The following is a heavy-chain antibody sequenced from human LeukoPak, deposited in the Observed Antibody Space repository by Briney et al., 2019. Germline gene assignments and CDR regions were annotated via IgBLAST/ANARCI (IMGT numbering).Heavy chain of an antibody. D-gene: IGHD3-22*01. J-gene: IGHJ5*02. Sequence: GGSLRLSCAASGFTFSSYSMNWVRQAPGKGLEWVSSISSSSSYIHYADSVKGRFTISRDNAKKSLYLQMNSLRVEDTAVYYCARGSITMIVVVSGWFDPWGQGTLVTVSS. CDR1: GFTFSSYS. CDR3: ARGSITMIVVVSGWFDP. CDR2: ISSSSSYI. V-gene: IGHV3-21*01.